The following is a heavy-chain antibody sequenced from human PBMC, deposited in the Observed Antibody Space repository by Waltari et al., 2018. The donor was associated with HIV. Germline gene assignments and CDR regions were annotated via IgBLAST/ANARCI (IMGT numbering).Heavy chain of an antibody. CDR2: ISGSGRST. CDR3: AKDCGGDCYMD. V-gene: IGHV3-23*01. Sequence: EVQLLESGGGLVQPGGSLRLSCAASGFTFSSYAMSWVRQAPGKGLEWVSAISGSGRSTYYADSVKGRFTISRDNSKNTVYLQINSLRAEDTALYYCAKDCGGDCYMDWGQGTLVTVSS. CDR1: GFTFSSYA. J-gene: IGHJ4*02. D-gene: IGHD2-21*02.